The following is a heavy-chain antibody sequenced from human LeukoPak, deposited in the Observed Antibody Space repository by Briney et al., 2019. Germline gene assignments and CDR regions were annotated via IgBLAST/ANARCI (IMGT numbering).Heavy chain of an antibody. D-gene: IGHD3-9*01. CDR2: IYYSGST. J-gene: IGHJ4*02. CDR1: GGSISSYY. CDR3: ARGFLGRYFDWLSGEYYFDY. Sequence: SETLSLTCTVSGGSISSYYWSWIRQPPGKGLEWVGYIYYSGSTNYNPSLKSRVTISVDTSKNQFSLKLSSVTAADTAVYYCARGFLGRYFDWLSGEYYFDYWGQGTLVTVSS. V-gene: IGHV4-59*01.